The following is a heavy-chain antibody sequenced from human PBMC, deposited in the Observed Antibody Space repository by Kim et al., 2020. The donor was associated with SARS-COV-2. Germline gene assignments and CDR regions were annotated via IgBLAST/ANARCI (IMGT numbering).Heavy chain of an antibody. CDR3: ARGQPLDY. CDR1: GVSIRSGGKF. J-gene: IGHJ4*02. Sequence: SETLSLTCSVSGVSIRSGGKFWTWIRQHPAKGLESIGYISYSGNSHYSPSLRSRVSISLQTSENQFSLELTSVTAADTAVYYCARGQPLDYWGQGILVTVFS. CDR2: ISYSGNS. D-gene: IGHD2-2*01. V-gene: IGHV4-31*03.